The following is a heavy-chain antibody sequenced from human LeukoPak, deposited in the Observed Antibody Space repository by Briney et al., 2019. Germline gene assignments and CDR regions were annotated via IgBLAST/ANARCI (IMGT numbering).Heavy chain of an antibody. CDR2: ISGDGGST. V-gene: IGHV3-43*02. CDR3: AKTHREYYYDSSGYYAFPPDY. J-gene: IGHJ4*02. D-gene: IGHD3-22*01. Sequence: GGSLRLSCAASGFTFSSYAMSWVRQAPGKGLEWVSLISGDGGSTYYADSVKGRFTISRDNSKNSLYLQMNSLRTEDTALYYCAKTHREYYYDSSGYYAFPPDYWGQGTLVTVSS. CDR1: GFTFSSYA.